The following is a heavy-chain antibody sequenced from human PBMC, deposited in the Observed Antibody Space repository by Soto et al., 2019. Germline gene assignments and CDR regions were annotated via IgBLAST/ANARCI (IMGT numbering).Heavy chain of an antibody. D-gene: IGHD6-19*01. Sequence: QVQLVESGGGVVQPGRSLRLSCADSGFTFSSYAMHWVRQAPGKGLEWVAVISYDGSNKYYADSVKGRFTISRDNSKNTLYLQMNSLRAEDTAVYYCASTIAVAGTNYWGQGTLVTVSS. CDR2: ISYDGSNK. CDR1: GFTFSSYA. CDR3: ASTIAVAGTNY. V-gene: IGHV3-30-3*01. J-gene: IGHJ4*02.